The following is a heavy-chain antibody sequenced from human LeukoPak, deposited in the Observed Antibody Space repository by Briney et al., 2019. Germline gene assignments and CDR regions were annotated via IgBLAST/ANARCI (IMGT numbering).Heavy chain of an antibody. CDR2: ISGSGGST. CDR1: GFAFSSYA. V-gene: IGHV3-23*01. CDR3: AKRFNSDWPGAYFDY. Sequence: GGSLRLSCAATGFAFSSYAMSWVRQAPGKGLEWVSAISGSGGSTYYADSVKGRFTISRDNSKNTLYLQMNSLRAEDTALYYCAKRFNSDWPGAYFDYWGQGTLVTVSS. D-gene: IGHD6-19*01. J-gene: IGHJ4*02.